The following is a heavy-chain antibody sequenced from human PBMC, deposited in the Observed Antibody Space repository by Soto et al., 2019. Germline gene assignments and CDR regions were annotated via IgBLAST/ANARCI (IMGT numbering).Heavy chain of an antibody. CDR3: ARDGGYGAGSYFDY. D-gene: IGHD3-10*01. V-gene: IGHV1-18*01. CDR1: GYMFRSYG. Sequence: QVPLVQSGAEVKRPGASVKVSCKASGYMFRSYGISWVRQAPGQGLEWMGWISAFNGNTNYPQNLQGRVTMTTDTSTSTAYMELRTLRSDDSAMYYCARDGGYGAGSYFDYWGQGTLVTVSS. CDR2: ISAFNGNT. J-gene: IGHJ4*02.